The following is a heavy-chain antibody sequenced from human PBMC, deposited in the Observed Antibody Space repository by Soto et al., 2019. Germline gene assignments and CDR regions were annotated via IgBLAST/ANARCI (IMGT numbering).Heavy chain of an antibody. V-gene: IGHV1-2*02. CDR1: GYAFSSYY. CDR3: ARGLAKGGGSAGFDY. J-gene: IGHJ4*02. CDR2: INPKSGGT. D-gene: IGHD1-26*01. Sequence: ASVKVSCKASGYAFSSYYIHWVRQAPGQGFEWMGWINPKSGGTKYPQKFQGRVTMTRDTSLSTVYMTLTRLTSDDTAVYYCARGLAKGGGSAGFDYWGQGTLVTVSS.